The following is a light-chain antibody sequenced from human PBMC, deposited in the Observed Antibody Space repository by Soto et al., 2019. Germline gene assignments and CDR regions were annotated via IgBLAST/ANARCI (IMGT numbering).Light chain of an antibody. Sequence: EIVLTQSPATLSLSPGARATLSCRASRSVGSYLAWYQQKPGQAPRLLIYDASNRATGIPARFSGSGSGTDFPLTISSLEPEDFAVYYCQQRSDWPPLTFGGGTKVEIK. CDR2: DAS. J-gene: IGKJ4*01. V-gene: IGKV3-11*01. CDR3: QQRSDWPPLT. CDR1: RSVGSY.